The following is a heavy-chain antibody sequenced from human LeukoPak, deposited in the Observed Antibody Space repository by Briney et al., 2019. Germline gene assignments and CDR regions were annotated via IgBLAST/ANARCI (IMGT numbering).Heavy chain of an antibody. CDR3: ARARAVAGSNYYYYYYTDV. D-gene: IGHD6-19*01. CDR1: RGTFSSYA. CDR2: IIPIFGTA. J-gene: IGHJ6*03. V-gene: IGHV1-69*05. Sequence: KVSCNASRGTFSSYAISWVRQAPGQGLEWMGGIIPIFGTANYAQKFKGRVTITTDESTSTAYMEMSRLRSEDTAVYYCARARAVAGSNYYYYYYTDVWGKGTTVTVSS.